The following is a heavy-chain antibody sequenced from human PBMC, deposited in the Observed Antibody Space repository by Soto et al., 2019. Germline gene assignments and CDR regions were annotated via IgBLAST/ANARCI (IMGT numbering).Heavy chain of an antibody. CDR2: TSYDGSNK. Sequence: QVQLVESGGGVVQPGTSLRVSCVASGFTFRSYVIHWVRQAPGNGLEWVALTSYDGSNKYYGDSVRGRFTISRDNSRNTVDLQMDSLTVEDTALYYCARWGTTGGLDVWGQGTLVSVSS. CDR3: ARWGTTGGLDV. CDR1: GFTFRSYV. V-gene: IGHV3-30*19. J-gene: IGHJ1*01. D-gene: IGHD3-16*01.